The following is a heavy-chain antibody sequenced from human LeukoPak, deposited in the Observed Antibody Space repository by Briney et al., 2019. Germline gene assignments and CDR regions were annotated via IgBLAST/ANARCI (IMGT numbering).Heavy chain of an antibody. CDR3: ARGTFHYYDSGIDY. D-gene: IGHD3-22*01. Sequence: PGGSLRLSCAASGFTFSSYGMHWVRQAPGKGLEWVAFIRYDGSNKYYADSVKGRFTISRDNSKNTLYLQMNSLRAEDTAVYYCARGTFHYYDSGIDYWGQGTLVTVSS. CDR1: GFTFSSYG. CDR2: IRYDGSNK. V-gene: IGHV3-30*02. J-gene: IGHJ4*02.